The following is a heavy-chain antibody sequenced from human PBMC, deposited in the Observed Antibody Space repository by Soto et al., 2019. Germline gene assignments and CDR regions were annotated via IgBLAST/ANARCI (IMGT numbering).Heavy chain of an antibody. CDR2: IYPDDSDT. J-gene: IGHJ4*02. CDR3: ARHTGSYSSGWYDY. Sequence: PGESLKISCKGSGYSFTNYWIGWVRQVPGKDLEWIGIIYPDDSDTRYSPSFQGQVTISADKSISTAYLQWSSLKASDTAMYYCARHTGSYSSGWYDYWGQGTLVTVSS. V-gene: IGHV5-51*01. D-gene: IGHD6-19*01. CDR1: GYSFTNYW.